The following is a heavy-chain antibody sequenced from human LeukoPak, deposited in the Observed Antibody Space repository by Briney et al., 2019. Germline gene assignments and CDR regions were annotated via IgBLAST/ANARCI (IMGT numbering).Heavy chain of an antibody. V-gene: IGHV4-4*09. CDR1: GGSVSSYY. CDR2: IYTSEST. CDR3: ARRGAAAGTSVLPFDI. Sequence: LETLSLTCTVSGGSVSSYYWSWIRQPPGKGLEWIGYIYTSESTNYNPSLKSRATITLDTSKNQFSLKLSSVTAADTAVYYCARRGAAAGTSVLPFDIWGQGTVVTVSS. D-gene: IGHD6-13*01. J-gene: IGHJ3*02.